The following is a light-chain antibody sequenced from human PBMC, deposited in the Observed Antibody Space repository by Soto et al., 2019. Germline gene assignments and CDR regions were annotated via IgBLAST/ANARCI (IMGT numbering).Light chain of an antibody. CDR3: LQDINYPWT. V-gene: IGKV1-39*01. J-gene: IGKJ1*01. Sequence: DIQMTQSPSTLSASVGDRVSITCRASQSIGGFLNWYQQKLGKAPKLLIYAASSLESGVPSRFSGSGSGTEFSLAISSLQPEDSATYYCLQDINYPWTFGQGTKVDI. CDR2: AAS. CDR1: QSIGGF.